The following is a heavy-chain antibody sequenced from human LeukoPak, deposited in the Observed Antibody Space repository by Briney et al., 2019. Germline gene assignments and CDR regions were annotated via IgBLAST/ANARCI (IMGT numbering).Heavy chain of an antibody. J-gene: IGHJ3*02. CDR2: ISGSGGST. D-gene: IGHD1-26*01. CDR1: GFTFSTYA. CDR3: AKDRRGSYYNDAFDI. V-gene: IGHV3-23*01. Sequence: PGGSLRLSCAASGFTFSTYAMNWVRQAPGKGLEWVSGISGSGGSTYYADSVKGRFTISRDNSKNTLYLQMNSLRAEDTAVYYCAKDRRGSYYNDAFDIWGQGTMVTVSS.